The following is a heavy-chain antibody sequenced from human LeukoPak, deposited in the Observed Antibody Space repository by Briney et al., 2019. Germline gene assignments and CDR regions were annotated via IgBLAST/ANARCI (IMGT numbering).Heavy chain of an antibody. CDR1: GFTFSRHW. Sequence: PGGSLRLSCAASGFTFSRHWMSWVRQAPGKGLEWVSSISSSSRYIYYADSVKGRFTISRDNAKNSVYLQMNSLRAEDTAVYYCARDGRSAYCGGDCYYLDAYDLWGQGTMVTVSS. CDR2: ISSSSRYI. V-gene: IGHV3-21*01. CDR3: ARDGRSAYCGGDCYYLDAYDL. D-gene: IGHD2-21*02. J-gene: IGHJ3*01.